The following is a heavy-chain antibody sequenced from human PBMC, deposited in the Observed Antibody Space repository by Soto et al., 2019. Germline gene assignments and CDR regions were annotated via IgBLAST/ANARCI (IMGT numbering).Heavy chain of an antibody. V-gene: IGHV3-30-3*01. Sequence: QVQLVESGGGVVQPGRSLRLSCAASGFTFSSYAMHWVRQAPGKGLEWVAVISYDGSNKYYADSVKGRFTISRDNSKNTLYLQMNSLRAEDTAVYYCARGQVQLCLPEYFDYWGQGTLVTVSS. D-gene: IGHD5-18*01. CDR2: ISYDGSNK. CDR1: GFTFSSYA. J-gene: IGHJ4*02. CDR3: ARGQVQLCLPEYFDY.